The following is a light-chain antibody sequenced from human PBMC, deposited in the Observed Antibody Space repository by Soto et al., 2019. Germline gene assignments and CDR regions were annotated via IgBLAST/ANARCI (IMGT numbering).Light chain of an antibody. V-gene: IGKV3-20*01. J-gene: IGKJ1*01. CDR1: QSINRNF. CDR2: GAS. CDR3: HQYGSAPRT. Sequence: EIVLTQSPGALSLSPGERVTLSCRASQSINRNFLAWYQQKPGQAPRLLIYGASSSATGIPDRFSGSGSGTDFTLSISRLEPEDFAVYYCHQYGSAPRTCGQGTKVEI.